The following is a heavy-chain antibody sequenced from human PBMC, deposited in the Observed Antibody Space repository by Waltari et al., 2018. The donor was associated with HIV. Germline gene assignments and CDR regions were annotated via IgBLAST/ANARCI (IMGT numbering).Heavy chain of an antibody. CDR1: GYTFTGYY. D-gene: IGHD6-19*01. J-gene: IGHJ4*02. CDR2: INPNSGGT. Sequence: QVQLVQSGAEVKKPGASVKVSCKASGYTFTGYYMHWVRQAPGQGLEWMGWINPNSGGTNYAQKFQGRVTRTRDTSISTAYMELSRLRSDDTAVYYCAREKLGVAVAGPFDYWGQGTLVTVSS. V-gene: IGHV1-2*02. CDR3: AREKLGVAVAGPFDY.